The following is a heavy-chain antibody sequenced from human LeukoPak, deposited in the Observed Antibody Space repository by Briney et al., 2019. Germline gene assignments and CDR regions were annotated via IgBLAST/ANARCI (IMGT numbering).Heavy chain of an antibody. V-gene: IGHV3-48*01. CDR2: ISSTSGTI. D-gene: IGHD6-13*01. Sequence: PGGSLRLSCAASGFTFFSYGMNWVRQAPGKGLEWVSYISSTSGTIYYADSVKGRFTISRDNAKNSLYLQMNSLRAEDTAMYYCARGIYSSLDYWGQGTLVTVSS. CDR3: ARGIYSSLDY. CDR1: GFTFFSYG. J-gene: IGHJ4*02.